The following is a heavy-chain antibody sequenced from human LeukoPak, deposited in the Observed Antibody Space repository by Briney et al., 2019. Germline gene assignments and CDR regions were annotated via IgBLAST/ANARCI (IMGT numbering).Heavy chain of an antibody. V-gene: IGHV3-30*01. CDR1: GFTFSSYA. Sequence: GGSLRLSCAASGFTFSSYAMHWVRQAPGKGLEWVAVISYDGSNKYYADSVKGRFTISRDNSKNTLYLQMNSLRAEDTAVYYCAREGGWITKNWFNPWGQGTLVTVSS. CDR3: AREGGWITKNWFNP. J-gene: IGHJ5*02. CDR2: ISYDGSNK. D-gene: IGHD5-12*01.